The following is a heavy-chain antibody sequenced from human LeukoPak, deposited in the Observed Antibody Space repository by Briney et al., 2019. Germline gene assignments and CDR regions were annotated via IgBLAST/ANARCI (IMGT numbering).Heavy chain of an antibody. V-gene: IGHV3-30*18. CDR3: AKSDGNYYYYYGMDV. D-gene: IGHD4-17*01. J-gene: IGHJ6*02. CDR1: GFAFSSYG. CDR2: ISYDGSNK. Sequence: PGGSLRLSCAASGFAFSSYGMHWVRQAPGKGLEWVAVISYDGSNKYYADSVKGRFTISRDNSKNTLYLQMNRLRGEDTAVYYCAKSDGNYYYYYGMDVWGQGTTVTVSS.